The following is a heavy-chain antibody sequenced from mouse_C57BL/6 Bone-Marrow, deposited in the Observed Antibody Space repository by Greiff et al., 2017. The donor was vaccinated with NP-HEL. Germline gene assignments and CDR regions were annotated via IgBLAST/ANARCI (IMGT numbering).Heavy chain of an antibody. V-gene: IGHV1-85*01. D-gene: IGHD1-1*01. Sequence: VQVVESGPELVKPGASVKLSCKASGYTFTSYDINWVKQRPGQGLEWIGWIYPRDGSTKYNEKFKGKATLTVDTSSSTAYMELHSLTSEDSAVYFCARGTTVRDYYAMDYWGQGTSVTVSS. J-gene: IGHJ4*01. CDR2: IYPRDGST. CDR1: GYTFTSYD. CDR3: ARGTTVRDYYAMDY.